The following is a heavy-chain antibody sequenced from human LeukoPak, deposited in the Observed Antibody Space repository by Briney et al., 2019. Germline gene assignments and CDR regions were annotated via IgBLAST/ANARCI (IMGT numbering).Heavy chain of an antibody. V-gene: IGHV4-38-2*02. CDR2: INHSGSI. CDR1: GYSISSGYY. Sequence: SETLSLTCTVSGYSISSGYYWGWIRQSPGKGLEWIGRINHSGSINFNPPLKSRVTISIDTSNNQVSLRLTSVTAADTAIYYCARGIAARPFYYNYYMDVWGTGTKVSVSS. CDR3: ARGIAARPFYYNYYMDV. J-gene: IGHJ6*03. D-gene: IGHD6-6*01.